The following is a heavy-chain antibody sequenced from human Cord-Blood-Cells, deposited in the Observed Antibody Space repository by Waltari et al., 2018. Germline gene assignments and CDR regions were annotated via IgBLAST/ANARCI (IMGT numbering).Heavy chain of an antibody. D-gene: IGHD3-3*01. CDR1: GFTFSSYS. J-gene: IGHJ5*02. CDR3: ARDGPENDFWSGYNWFDP. V-gene: IGHV3-21*01. CDR2: ISSSSYI. Sequence: GGGLVKPGGSLRLSCAASGFTFSSYSMNWVRQAPGKGLGWVSSISSSSYIYYADSVKGRFTISRDNAKNSLYRQMNSLRAEDTAVYYCARDGPENDFWSGYNWFDPWGQGTLVTVSS.